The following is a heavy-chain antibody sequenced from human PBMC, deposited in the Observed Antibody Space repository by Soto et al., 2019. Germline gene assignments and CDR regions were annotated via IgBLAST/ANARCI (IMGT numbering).Heavy chain of an antibody. J-gene: IGHJ1*01. CDR3: AHSWLLRAEYFQH. CDR2: IYWDDDK. V-gene: IGHV2-5*02. Sequence: XTXTLTLXCTFSGFSLXXSXVXXXXXXXPPGKALEWLALIYWDDDKRYSPSLKSRLTITKDTSKNQVVLTMTNMDPVDTATYYCAHSWLLRAEYFQHWGQGTLVTVSS. D-gene: IGHD2-15*01. CDR1: GFSLXXSXVX.